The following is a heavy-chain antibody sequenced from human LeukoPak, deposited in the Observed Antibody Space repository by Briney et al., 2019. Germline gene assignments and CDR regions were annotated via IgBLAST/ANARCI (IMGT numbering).Heavy chain of an antibody. CDR3: ARALTKSVTTSPRYFDY. D-gene: IGHD4-11*01. CDR1: GGSFSGFY. CDR2: INHSGST. V-gene: IGHV4-34*01. Sequence: SETLSLTCAVYGGSFSGFYWSWIRQPPGQGLEWIGEINHSGSTNYNPSLKSRVTISVDTSKNQFSLKLSSVTAADTAVYYCARALTKSVTTSPRYFDYWGQGTLVTVSS. J-gene: IGHJ4*02.